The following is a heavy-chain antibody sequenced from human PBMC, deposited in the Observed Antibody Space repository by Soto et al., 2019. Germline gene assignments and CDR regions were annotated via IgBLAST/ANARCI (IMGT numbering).Heavy chain of an antibody. J-gene: IGHJ4*02. CDR1: GFTFSSYS. CDR2: ISSSSSTI. V-gene: IGHV3-48*01. CDR3: ARDSGTTVLGLLWFGELRG. Sequence: GESLKISCAASGFTFSSYSMNWVRQAPGKGLEWVSYISSSSSTIYYADSVKGRFTISRDNAKNSLYLQMNSLRAEDTAVYYCARDSGTTVLGLLWFGELRGWGQGTLVTVSS. D-gene: IGHD3-10*01.